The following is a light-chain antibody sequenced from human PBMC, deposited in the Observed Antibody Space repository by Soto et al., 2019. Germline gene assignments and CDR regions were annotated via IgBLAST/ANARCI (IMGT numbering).Light chain of an antibody. CDR3: MQALQTPPYT. V-gene: IGKV2-28*01. J-gene: IGKJ2*01. CDR1: QSLLHSNGYNY. CDR2: LGS. Sequence: DIVMTQSPLSLPVTPGEPASISCRSSQSLLHSNGYNYLDWYLQKPGQSPQLLIYLGSNRASGVPDRFSGSGSGTDFTLKIRRLEAEDVGVYYCMQALQTPPYTFGQGTKLEIK.